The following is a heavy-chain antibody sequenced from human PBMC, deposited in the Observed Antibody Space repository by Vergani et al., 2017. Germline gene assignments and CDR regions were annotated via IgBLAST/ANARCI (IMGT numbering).Heavy chain of an antibody. CDR1: GFTFDDYA. CDR2: ISWNSGSI. D-gene: IGHD7-27*01. CDR3: AKVHRGLNWENDAFDI. Sequence: EVQLVESGGGLVQPGRSLRLSCAASGFTFDDYAMHWVRQAPGKGLEWVSGISWNSGSIGYADSVKGRFTISRDNANNSLYLQMNSLRAEDTALYYCAKVHRGLNWENDAFDIWGQGTMVTVSS. J-gene: IGHJ3*02. V-gene: IGHV3-9*01.